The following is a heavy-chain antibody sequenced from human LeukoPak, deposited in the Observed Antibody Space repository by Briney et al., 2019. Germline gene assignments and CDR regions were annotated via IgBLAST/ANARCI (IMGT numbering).Heavy chain of an antibody. Sequence: PSETLSLTCTVSGGSISSYYWSWIRQPPGKGLEWIGYIYYSGSTNYNPSLKSRVTISVDTSKNQFSLKLSSVTAADTAVYYCARGPAGATTDYWGQGTLVTVSS. CDR3: ARGPAGATTDY. D-gene: IGHD1-26*01. V-gene: IGHV4-59*08. CDR2: IYYSGST. CDR1: GGSISSYY. J-gene: IGHJ4*02.